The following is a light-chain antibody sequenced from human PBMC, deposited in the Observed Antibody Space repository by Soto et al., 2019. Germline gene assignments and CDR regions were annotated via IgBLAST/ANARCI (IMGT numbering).Light chain of an antibody. Sequence: EIVLTQSPDTLSLSPGERATLFCRASQTLSINSLAWYQQKPGQAPRLLIYAASTRDTGIQDRFNGSGSGTDFSLTINRLEPEEFAVYYCQQYDGAPLTFGPGTKVDGK. CDR1: QTLSINS. CDR3: QQYDGAPLT. V-gene: IGKV3-20*01. J-gene: IGKJ3*01. CDR2: AAS.